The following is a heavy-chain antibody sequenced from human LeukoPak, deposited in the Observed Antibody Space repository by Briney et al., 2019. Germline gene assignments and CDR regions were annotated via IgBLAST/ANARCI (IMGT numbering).Heavy chain of an antibody. V-gene: IGHV3-30-3*01. J-gene: IGHJ6*02. Sequence: QPGRSLRLSCAASGFTFSSYAMHWVRQAPGKGLEWVAVISYDGSNKYYADSVKGRFTISRDNSKNTLYLQMSSRRAEATAVYYCARDAVPAATFFIYYYGMDVWGQGTTVTVSS. CDR2: ISYDGSNK. CDR1: GFTFSSYA. CDR3: ARDAVPAATFFIYYYGMDV. D-gene: IGHD2-2*01.